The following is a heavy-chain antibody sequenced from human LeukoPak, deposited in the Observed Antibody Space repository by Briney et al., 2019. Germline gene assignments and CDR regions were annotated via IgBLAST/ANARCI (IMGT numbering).Heavy chain of an antibody. CDR3: AREDVSSGWYRTFDY. V-gene: IGHV4-4*07. CDR1: GGSISSYY. J-gene: IGHJ4*02. Sequence: SETLSLTCTVSGGSISSYYWSWIRQPAGKGLEWIGRIYTSGSTNYNPSLKSRVTMSVDTSKNQFSLKLSSVTAADTAVYYCAREDVSSGWYRTFDYWGQGTLVTVSS. D-gene: IGHD6-19*01. CDR2: IYTSGST.